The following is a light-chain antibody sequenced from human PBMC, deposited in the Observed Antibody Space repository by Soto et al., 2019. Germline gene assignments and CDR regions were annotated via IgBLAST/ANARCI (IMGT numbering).Light chain of an antibody. V-gene: IGLV1-44*01. CDR3: AAWDDSLNVVV. CDR2: SNN. CDR1: SSNIGTRS. Sequence: QSVLTQPPSASGTPGQRVTISCSGSSSNIGTRSVNWYQQVPGTAPKLVIYSNNQRPSGVPGRFSGSKYGTSASLAISGLQSEDEADYYCAAWDDSLNVVVFGGGTQLTVL. J-gene: IGLJ2*01.